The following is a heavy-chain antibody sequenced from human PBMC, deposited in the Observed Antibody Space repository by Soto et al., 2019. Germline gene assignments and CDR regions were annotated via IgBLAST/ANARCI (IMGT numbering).Heavy chain of an antibody. D-gene: IGHD6-19*01. CDR3: ARDILTGYSSGWDY. V-gene: IGHV3-30-3*01. CDR2: ISYDGSNK. CDR1: GFTFSSYA. Sequence: GGSLRLSCAASGFTFSSYAMHWVRQAPGKGLEWVAVISYDGSNKYYADSVKGRFTISRDNSKNTLYLQMNSLRAEDTAVYYCARDILTGYSSGWDYWGQGTLVTVSS. J-gene: IGHJ4*02.